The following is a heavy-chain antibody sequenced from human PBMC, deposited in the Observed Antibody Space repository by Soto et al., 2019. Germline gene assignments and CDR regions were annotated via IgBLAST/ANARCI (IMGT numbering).Heavy chain of an antibody. CDR3: AKDGAAHWSSTSCYHRHNY. CDR2: ISGSGGST. V-gene: IGHV3-23*01. CDR1: GFTFSSYA. D-gene: IGHD2-2*01. Sequence: GGSLRLSCAASGFTFSSYAMSWVRQAPGKGLEWVSAISGSGGSTYYADSVKGRCTISRDNSKNTLYLQMNSLRAEDTAVYYCAKDGAAHWSSTSCYHRHNYWGQGTLVTVSS. J-gene: IGHJ4*02.